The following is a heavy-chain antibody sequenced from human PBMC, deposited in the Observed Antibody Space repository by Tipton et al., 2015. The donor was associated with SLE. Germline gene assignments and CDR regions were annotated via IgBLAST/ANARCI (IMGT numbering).Heavy chain of an antibody. CDR3: ARGAEQDIVVVVAATLDY. J-gene: IGHJ4*02. CDR2: ISAYNGNT. CDR1: GYTFTSYG. D-gene: IGHD2-15*01. V-gene: IGHV1-18*01. Sequence: QVQLVQSGAEVKKPGASVKVSCKASGYTFTSYGISWVRQAPGQGLEWMGWISAYNGNTNYAQKLQGRVTMTTDTSTSTAYMELRSLRSDDTAVYYCARGAEQDIVVVVAATLDYWGQGTLVTVSS.